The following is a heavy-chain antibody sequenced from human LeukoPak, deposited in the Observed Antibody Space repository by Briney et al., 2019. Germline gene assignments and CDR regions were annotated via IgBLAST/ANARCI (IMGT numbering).Heavy chain of an antibody. CDR1: VGTFSSYA. CDR2: IIPILGIA. V-gene: IGHV1-69*04. D-gene: IGHD3-22*01. Sequence: SVKVSCKASVGTFSSYAISWVRQAPGQGLEWMGRIIPILGIANYAQKFPGRVTITADKPTSTAYMELSSLRSEDTAVYYCATYYYDSSGYFALYYWGQGTLVTVSS. CDR3: ATYYYDSSGYFALYY. J-gene: IGHJ4*02.